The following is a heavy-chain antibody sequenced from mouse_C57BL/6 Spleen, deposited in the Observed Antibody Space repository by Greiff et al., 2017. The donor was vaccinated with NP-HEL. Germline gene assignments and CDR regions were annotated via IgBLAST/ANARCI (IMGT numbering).Heavy chain of an antibody. Sequence: VQLQQSGTELVKPGASVKLSCKASGYTFTSYWMHWVKQRPGQGLEWIGNINPSNGGTNYNEKFKSKATLTVDKSSSTAYMQLSSLTSEDSAVYYCARSRVIYDGYYAMDYWGQGTSVTVSS. J-gene: IGHJ4*01. CDR1: GYTFTSYW. CDR2: INPSNGGT. CDR3: ARSRVIYDGYYAMDY. D-gene: IGHD2-3*01. V-gene: IGHV1-53*01.